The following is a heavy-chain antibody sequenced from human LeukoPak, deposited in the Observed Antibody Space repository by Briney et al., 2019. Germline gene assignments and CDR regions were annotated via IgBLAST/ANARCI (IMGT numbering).Heavy chain of an antibody. V-gene: IGHV4-31*03. CDR2: IYYSGST. D-gene: IGHD6-19*01. Sequence: SETLSLTCTVSGGSISSGGYYWSWIRQHPGKGLEWIGYIYYSGSTYYNPSLKSRVTISVDTSKNQFSLKLSSVTAADTAVYYCARDEPVGSSGWYAFDYWGQGTLVTVSS. J-gene: IGHJ4*02. CDR3: ARDEPVGSSGWYAFDY. CDR1: GGSISSGGYY.